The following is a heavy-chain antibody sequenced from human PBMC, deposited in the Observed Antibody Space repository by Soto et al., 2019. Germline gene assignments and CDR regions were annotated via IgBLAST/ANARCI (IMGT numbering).Heavy chain of an antibody. D-gene: IGHD3-22*01. J-gene: IGHJ4*02. CDR2: IYSGGST. V-gene: IGHV3-66*01. CDR3: TSMLGSTYYYDSSGYRAPG. Sequence: GGSLRLSCAASGFTVSGSYMSWVRQAPGKGLEWVSVIYSGGSTYYADSVKGRFTISRDNSKNTLYLQMNSLRAEDTAVYYCTSMLGSTYYYDSSGYRAPGWGQGTLVTVSS. CDR1: GFTVSGSY.